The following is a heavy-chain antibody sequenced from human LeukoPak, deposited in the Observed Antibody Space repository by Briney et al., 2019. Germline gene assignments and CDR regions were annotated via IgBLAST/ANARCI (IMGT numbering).Heavy chain of an antibody. J-gene: IGHJ4*02. Sequence: GGALRLSCSASGFTFRSYAMAWVRQAPGTGLGWVSAISNSGRNTYYADSVKGRFTISRDNSKNTLYLEMNSLRAEDTAVYYCSNWVEGARPSLDYWGQGALVTVSS. V-gene: IGHV3-23*01. CDR3: SNWVEGARPSLDY. CDR2: ISNSGRNT. D-gene: IGHD6-6*01. CDR1: GFTFRSYA.